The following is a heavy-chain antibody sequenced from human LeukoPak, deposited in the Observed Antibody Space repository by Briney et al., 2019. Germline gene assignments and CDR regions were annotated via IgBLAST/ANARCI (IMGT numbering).Heavy chain of an antibody. CDR3: VSFYETY. D-gene: IGHD2-2*01. CDR2: INSDGSWA. V-gene: IGHV3-74*01. Sequence: GGSLRLSCAASGNYWMHWVRQAPGKGLVWVSHINSDGSWATYVDSVKGRFTISKDNAKNMVYLQMNNLRAEDTAVYYCVSFYETYWGRGTLVTVSS. CDR1: GNYW. J-gene: IGHJ4*02.